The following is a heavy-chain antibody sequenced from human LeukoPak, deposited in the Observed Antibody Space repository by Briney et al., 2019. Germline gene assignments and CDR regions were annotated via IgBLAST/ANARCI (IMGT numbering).Heavy chain of an antibody. CDR3: AKDIAYDSSGEFDY. V-gene: IGHV3-43D*04. J-gene: IGHJ4*02. CDR1: GFTFDDYA. D-gene: IGHD3-22*01. Sequence: PGGSLRLSCAASGFTFDDYAMHWVRHAPGKGLEWVSLISWDGGSTYYADSVKGRFTISRDNSKNSLYLQMNSLGAEDTALYYCAKDIAYDSSGEFDYWGQGTLVTVSS. CDR2: ISWDGGST.